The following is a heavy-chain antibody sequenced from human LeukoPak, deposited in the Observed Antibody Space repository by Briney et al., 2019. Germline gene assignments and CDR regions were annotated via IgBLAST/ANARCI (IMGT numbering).Heavy chain of an antibody. V-gene: IGHV3-23*01. CDR1: GFTYSSYA. J-gene: IGHJ4*02. CDR2: ISNSGGGT. Sequence: PGGSLRLSCAASGFTYSSYAMNWVRQAPGKGLEWVSGISNSGGGTYYADSVKGRFTISRDNSKNTLYLQMNSLRVEDTAVYYCAKAGYYYDISGHPYYWGQGPLVPVSS. CDR3: AKAGYYYDISGHPYY. D-gene: IGHD3-22*01.